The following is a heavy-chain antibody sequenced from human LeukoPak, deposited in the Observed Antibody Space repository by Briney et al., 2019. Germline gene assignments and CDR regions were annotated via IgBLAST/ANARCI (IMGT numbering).Heavy chain of an antibody. J-gene: IGHJ4*02. CDR1: GGTFISYA. D-gene: IGHD3-16*02. V-gene: IGHV1-69*05. CDR3: AGGQYDYVWGSYRTLTNFDY. Sequence: ASVKVSCKASGGTFISYAISWVRQAPGQGLEWMGGIIPIFGTANYAQKFQGRVTISTDESTSTAYMELSSLRSEETAVYYCAGGQYDYVWGSYRTLTNFDYWGQGTLVTVSS. CDR2: IIPIFGTA.